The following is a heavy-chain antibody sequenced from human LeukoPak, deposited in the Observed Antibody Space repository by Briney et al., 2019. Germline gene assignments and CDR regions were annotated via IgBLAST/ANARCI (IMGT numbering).Heavy chain of an antibody. CDR3: ARALVGATVFDY. D-gene: IGHD1-26*01. CDR2: INGDGSST. J-gene: IGHJ4*02. V-gene: IGHV3-74*01. Sequence: GGSLRLSCAASGFTFSSYSMNWVRQAPGKGLVWVSNINGDGSSTTYADSVKGRFTISRDNAKNTLYLQMNSLRAEDTAVYYCARALVGATVFDYWGQGTLVTVSS. CDR1: GFTFSSYS.